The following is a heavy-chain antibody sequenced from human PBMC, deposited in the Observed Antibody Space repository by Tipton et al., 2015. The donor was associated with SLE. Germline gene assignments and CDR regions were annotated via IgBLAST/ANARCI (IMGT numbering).Heavy chain of an antibody. CDR1: GGSFSGYY. CDR2: VSYSGNT. D-gene: IGHD2-15*01. V-gene: IGHV4-31*11. Sequence: TLSLTCAVYGGSFSGYYWSWIRQHPGKGLEWIGYVSYSGNTYFNPSLRSRLTISVDTSKNQFSLKLSSVTAADTAVYYCATRGPYHYFDYWGQGTLVTVSS. J-gene: IGHJ4*02. CDR3: ATRGPYHYFDY.